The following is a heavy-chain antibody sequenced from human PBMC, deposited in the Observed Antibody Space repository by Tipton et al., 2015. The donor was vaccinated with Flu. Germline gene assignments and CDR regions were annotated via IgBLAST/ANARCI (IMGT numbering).Heavy chain of an antibody. D-gene: IGHD3-22*01. V-gene: IGHV3-11*01. CDR2: ISSSGSTI. Sequence: SLRLSCAASGFTFSDYYISWIRQAPGKGLEWVSYISSSGSTIYYADSVKGRFTISRDNAKNSLYLQMNSLRAEDTAVYYCARDSQYYDSSGYYPDAFDIWGQGTMVTVSS. J-gene: IGHJ3*02. CDR1: GFTFSDYY. CDR3: ARDSQYYDSSGYYPDAFDI.